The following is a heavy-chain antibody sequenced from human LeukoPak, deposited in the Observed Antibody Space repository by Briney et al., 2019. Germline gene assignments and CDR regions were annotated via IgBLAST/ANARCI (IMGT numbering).Heavy chain of an antibody. CDR1: GGSFSGYY. CDR3: ARQRVVPAAGNWFDP. D-gene: IGHD2-2*01. V-gene: IGHV4-39*01. Sequence: SETLSLTCAVYGGSFSGYYWGWIRQPPGKGLEWIGSIFYSGSTYYNPSLKSRVSISVEPSKSQFSLRLSSVTAADTAVYYCARQRVVPAAGNWFDPWGQGTLVPVSS. J-gene: IGHJ5*02. CDR2: IFYSGST.